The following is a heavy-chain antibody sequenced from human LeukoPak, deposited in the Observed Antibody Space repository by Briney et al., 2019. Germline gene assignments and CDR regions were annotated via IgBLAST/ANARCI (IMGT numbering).Heavy chain of an antibody. CDR2: INHSGST. D-gene: IGHD2-2*01. Sequence: SETLSLTCAVYGGSISGYYWSWIRQPLGKGLEWSGEINHSGSTNYNPSLKSRVTISVDTSKNQFSLKLSSVTAADTAVYYCARGRKDIVVVPAAIFNYWGRGTLVTVSS. CDR1: GGSISGYY. CDR3: ARGRKDIVVVPAAIFNY. V-gene: IGHV4-34*01. J-gene: IGHJ4*02.